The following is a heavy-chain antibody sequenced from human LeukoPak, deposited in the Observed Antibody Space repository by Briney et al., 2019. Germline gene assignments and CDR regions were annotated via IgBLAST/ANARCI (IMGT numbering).Heavy chain of an antibody. CDR2: IYHSGDT. V-gene: IGHV4-38-2*01. Sequence: PSETLSLTCSVSGYSITSANYWGGIRQPPGKGLDWIDSIYHSGDTYYNPSLKSRVTISVDTSKSQFSLKMSSVTAAETAVYYCERIITTGYYYFDYWGQGTLVTVSS. CDR3: ERIITTGYYYFDY. D-gene: IGHD3-22*01. J-gene: IGHJ4*02. CDR1: GYSITSANY.